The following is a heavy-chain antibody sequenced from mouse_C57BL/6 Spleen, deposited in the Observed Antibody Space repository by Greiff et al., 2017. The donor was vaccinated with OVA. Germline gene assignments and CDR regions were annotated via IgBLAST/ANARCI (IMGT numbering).Heavy chain of an antibody. Sequence: EVKLVESGGGLVKPGGSLKLSCAASGFTFSSYAMSWVRQTPEKRLEWVATISDGGSYTYYPDNVKGRFTISRDNAKNNLYLQMSHLKSEDTAMYYCARDFRRDAMDYWGQGTSVTVSS. CDR1: GFTFSSYA. CDR3: ARDFRRDAMDY. J-gene: IGHJ4*01. V-gene: IGHV5-4*01. CDR2: ISDGGSYT.